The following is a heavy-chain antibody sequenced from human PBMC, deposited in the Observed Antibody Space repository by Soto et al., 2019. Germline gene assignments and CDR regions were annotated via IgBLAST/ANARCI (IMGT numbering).Heavy chain of an antibody. CDR1: GGSLSGYY. D-gene: IGHD1-26*01. CDR2: INHSGST. V-gene: IGHV4-34*01. Sequence: SETLSLTCAVYGGSLSGYYWSWIRQPPGKGLEWIGEINHSGSTNYNPSLKSRVTISVDTSKNQFSLKLSSVTAADTAVYYCARGKWALRRLIWFDPWGQGTLVSVSS. J-gene: IGHJ5*02. CDR3: ARGKWALRRLIWFDP.